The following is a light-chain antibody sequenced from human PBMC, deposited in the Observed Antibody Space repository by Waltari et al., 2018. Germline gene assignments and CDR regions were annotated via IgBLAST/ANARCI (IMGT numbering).Light chain of an antibody. CDR2: DAS. CDR3: QQRSNWPRGT. Sequence: EIVLTQSPATLSLSPGERATISCRASQSVSSYLAWYQQKPGQAPRLLIYDASNRATGIPPKFSGSGSGSDFTLTISSLEPEDFAIYYCQQRSNWPRGTFGQGTKLEIK. V-gene: IGKV3-11*01. J-gene: IGKJ2*01. CDR1: QSVSSY.